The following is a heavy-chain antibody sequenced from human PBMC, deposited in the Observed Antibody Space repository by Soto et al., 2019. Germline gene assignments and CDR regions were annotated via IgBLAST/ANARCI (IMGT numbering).Heavy chain of an antibody. D-gene: IGHD3-22*01. CDR1: GGSISSGGYY. CDR2: IYYSGST. V-gene: IGHV4-31*03. CDR3: AREYHTSGYRY. J-gene: IGHJ4*02. Sequence: SETLSLTCTVSGGSISSGGYYWSWIRQHPGKGLEWIGYIYYSGSTYYNPSLKSRVTISVDTSKNQFSLKLSSVTAADTAVYYCAREYHTSGYRYWGQGTLVTLSS.